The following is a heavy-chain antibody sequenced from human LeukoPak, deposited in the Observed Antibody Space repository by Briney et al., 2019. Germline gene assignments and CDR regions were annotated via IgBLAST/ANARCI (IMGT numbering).Heavy chain of an antibody. CDR3: ERNYYDSSGYYIDQFYFDS. CDR2: IFYTGNT. CDR1: GGSITSSNFY. J-gene: IGHJ4*02. V-gene: IGHV4-39*07. Sequence: SETLSLTCTVSGGSITSSNFYWGWIRQPPGKGLEWIGSIFYTGNTYYQPSLRGRLSISLDTSKNLFSLRLNSVTAADTAVYYCERNYYDSSGYYIDQFYFDSWGQGTLVTVSS. D-gene: IGHD3-22*01.